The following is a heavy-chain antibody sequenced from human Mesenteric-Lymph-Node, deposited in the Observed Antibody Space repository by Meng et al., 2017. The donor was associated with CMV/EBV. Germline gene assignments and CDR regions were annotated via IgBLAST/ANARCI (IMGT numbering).Heavy chain of an antibody. CDR1: GGSFSVYY. V-gene: IGHV4-34*01. CDR2: INHSGSA. CDR3: ARAYSSSNRVDY. Sequence: SETLSLTCVVYGGSFSVYYWSWLRQPPGKGLEWIGEINHSGSANYNPSLKSRVTISLDTSKNQFSLKVSSVTAADTAVYYCARAYSSSNRVDYWGRGTLVTVSS. D-gene: IGHD3-22*01. J-gene: IGHJ4*02.